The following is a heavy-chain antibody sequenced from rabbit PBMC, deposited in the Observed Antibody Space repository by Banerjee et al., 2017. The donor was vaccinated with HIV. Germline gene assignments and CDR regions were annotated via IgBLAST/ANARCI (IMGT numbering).Heavy chain of an antibody. CDR1: GFDFSSYY. D-gene: IGHD8-1*01. J-gene: IGHJ4*01. Sequence: QLKETGGGLVQPGGSLTLSCKASGFDFSSYYMSWVRQAPGKGLEWIGIIYGGSGSTDYASWVNGRFTISSDNAQNTVDLQMNSLTAADTATYFCVRAGVYAGSSSYTGFDFNLWGPGTLVTVS. CDR3: VRAGVYAGSSSYTGFDFNL. V-gene: IGHV1S7*01. CDR2: IYGGSGST.